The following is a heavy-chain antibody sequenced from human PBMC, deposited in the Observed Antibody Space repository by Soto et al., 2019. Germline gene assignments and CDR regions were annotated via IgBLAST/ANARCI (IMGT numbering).Heavy chain of an antibody. V-gene: IGHV4-39*01. CDR1: GGSISSSSYY. D-gene: IGHD3-3*01. CDR2: IYYSGST. Sequence: KPSETLSLTCTVSGGSISSSSYYWGWIRQPPGKGLEWIGSIYYSGSTYYNPSLKSRVTISVDTSKNQFSLKLSSVTAADTAVYYCARRFYDFWSGYDFPVYFDYWGQGTLVTVSS. J-gene: IGHJ4*02. CDR3: ARRFYDFWSGYDFPVYFDY.